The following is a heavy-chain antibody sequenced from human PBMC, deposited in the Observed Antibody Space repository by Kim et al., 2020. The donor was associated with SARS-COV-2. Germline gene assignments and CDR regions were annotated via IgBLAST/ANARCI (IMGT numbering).Heavy chain of an antibody. V-gene: IGHV3-9*01. Sequence: GGSLRLSCAASGFTFADYAMHWVRQAPGKGLEWVSGISWNSAFIDYADSVKGRFTISRDNAKNSLYLQMNSLRAEDTAFYYCAKDYSRAALRYYGMDVWGQGTTVTVSS. J-gene: IGHJ6*02. CDR2: ISWNSAFI. CDR1: GFTFADYA. CDR3: AKDYSRAALRYYGMDV. D-gene: IGHD6-6*01.